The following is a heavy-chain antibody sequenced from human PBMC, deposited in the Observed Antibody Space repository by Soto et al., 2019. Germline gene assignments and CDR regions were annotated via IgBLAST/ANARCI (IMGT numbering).Heavy chain of an antibody. CDR3: ARLDYGDYGWCDP. CDR1: GGIFNSYT. CDR2: IVPIIGLA. Sequence: QVQLVQSGAEVKKPGSSVKVSCKASGGIFNSYTFGWVRQAPGQGLEWMGRIVPIIGLANYTQTFQGRVTITADKSTTTVYMELSRLRSEDTAVYYCARLDYGDYGWCDPWGQGTLVIVSS. V-gene: IGHV1-69*02. D-gene: IGHD4-17*01. J-gene: IGHJ5*02.